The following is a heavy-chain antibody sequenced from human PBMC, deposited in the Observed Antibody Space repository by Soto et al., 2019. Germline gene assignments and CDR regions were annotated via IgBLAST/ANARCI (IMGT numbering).Heavy chain of an antibody. Sequence: GASVKVSCKVSGYTLTELSMHWVRQAPGKGLEWMGGFDPEDGETIYAQKFQGRVTMTEDTSTDTAYMELSSLRSEDTAVYYCAREGGRALVRFYRMGVWGQGTMVTVSS. D-gene: IGHD6-13*01. CDR3: AREGGRALVRFYRMGV. CDR2: FDPEDGET. V-gene: IGHV1-24*01. CDR1: GYTLTELS. J-gene: IGHJ6*02.